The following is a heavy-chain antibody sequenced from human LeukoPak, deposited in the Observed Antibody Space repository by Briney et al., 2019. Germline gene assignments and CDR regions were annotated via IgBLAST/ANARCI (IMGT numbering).Heavy chain of an antibody. CDR3: ARELIVGGNSWGAFDI. V-gene: IGHV3-33*01. J-gene: IGHJ3*02. CDR1: AFIFSNYA. Sequence: EGSLRLSCAASAFIFSNYAMHWVRQAPGKGLEWVAVISYDGRNKYYADSVKGRFTISRDNSKNTLYVQMNSLRSEDTAMYYCARELIVGGNSWGAFDIWGQGTMVTVSS. D-gene: IGHD1-26*01. CDR2: ISYDGRNK.